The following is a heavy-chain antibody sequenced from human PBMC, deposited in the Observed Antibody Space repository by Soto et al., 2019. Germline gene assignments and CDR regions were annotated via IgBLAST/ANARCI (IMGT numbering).Heavy chain of an antibody. J-gene: IGHJ5*02. CDR3: ARDRDIWFGELLASNRFAP. CDR1: GFTFSSYS. Sequence: GGSLRLSCAASGFTFSSYSMNWVRQAPGKGLEWVSYISSSSSTIYYADSVKGRFTISRDNAKNSLYLQMNSLRDEDTAVYYCARDRDIWFGELLASNRFAPWSQGTPVTGSA. D-gene: IGHD3-10*01. CDR2: ISSSSSTI. V-gene: IGHV3-48*02.